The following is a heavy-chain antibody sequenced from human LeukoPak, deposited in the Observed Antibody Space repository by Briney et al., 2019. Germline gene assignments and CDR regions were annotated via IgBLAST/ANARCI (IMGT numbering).Heavy chain of an antibody. CDR1: GGTFSSYA. CDR2: IIPIFGTA. CDR3: ARNQAAAGTSWFDP. Sequence: GASVKVSCKASGGTFSSYAISWVRQAPGQGLEWIGGIIPIFGTANYAQKFQGRVTITADESTSTAYMELSSLRSKDTAVYYCARNQAAAGTSWFDPWGQGTLVTVSS. J-gene: IGHJ5*02. V-gene: IGHV1-69*13. D-gene: IGHD6-13*01.